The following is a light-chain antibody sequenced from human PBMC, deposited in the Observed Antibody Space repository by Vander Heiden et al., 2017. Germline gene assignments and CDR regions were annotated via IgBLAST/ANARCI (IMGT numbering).Light chain of an antibody. CDR1: QSISSSQ. CDR3: QQYVNSPT. J-gene: IGKJ4*01. V-gene: IGKV3-20*01. Sequence: EIVLTHSRGTLSFSPGERATLTCMASQSISSSQSAWYQKKPGQAPRLLIYDASRRATGIPGRFSGSGSGTDFTLTISILEPEDFAVYYCQQYVNSPTFGGGTKVEIK. CDR2: DAS.